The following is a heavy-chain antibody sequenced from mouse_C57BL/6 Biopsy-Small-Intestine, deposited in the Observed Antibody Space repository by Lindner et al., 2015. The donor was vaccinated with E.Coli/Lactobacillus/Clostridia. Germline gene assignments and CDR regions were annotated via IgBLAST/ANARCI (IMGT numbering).Heavy chain of an antibody. J-gene: IGHJ1*01. CDR2: ISSFDGDT. Sequence: SVKVSCKTSGYIFTSYGISWVRQAPGQGLEWMGWISSFDGDTNYAEKFQGRVTMTTDTSTTTGYMELRSLRSDDTALYYCARTDYSAHYYFGMDVWGQGTAVTVSS. D-gene: IGHD1-1*01. CDR1: GYIFTSYG. V-gene: IGHV1S134*01. CDR3: ARTDYSAHYYFGMDV.